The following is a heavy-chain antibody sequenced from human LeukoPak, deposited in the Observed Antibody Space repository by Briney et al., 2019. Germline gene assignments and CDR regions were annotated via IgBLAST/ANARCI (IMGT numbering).Heavy chain of an antibody. V-gene: IGHV3-23*01. CDR1: GFTFSSYA. D-gene: IGHD3-9*01. CDR3: AKDSVDYDILPGYYNEGLIDY. Sequence: PGGSLRLSCAASGFTFSSYAMSWVRQAPGKGLEWVSAISGSGGSTYYADSVKGRFTISRDNSKNTLYLQMNSLRAGDTAVYYCAKDSVDYDILPGYYNEGLIDYWGQGTLVTVSS. CDR2: ISGSGGST. J-gene: IGHJ4*02.